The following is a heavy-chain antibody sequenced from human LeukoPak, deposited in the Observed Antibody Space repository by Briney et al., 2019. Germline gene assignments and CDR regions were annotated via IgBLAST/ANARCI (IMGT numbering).Heavy chain of an antibody. CDR3: AGSSGYDYDY. CDR2: ISAYNGNT. D-gene: IGHD5-12*01. CDR1: GHTFTGYY. V-gene: IGHV1-18*04. Sequence: ASVKVSCQASGHTFTGYYMHWVRQAPGQGLEWMGWISAYNGNTNYAQKLQGRVAMTTDTSTSTAYMELRSLRSDDTAVYYCAGSSGYDYDYWGQGTLVTVSS. J-gene: IGHJ4*02.